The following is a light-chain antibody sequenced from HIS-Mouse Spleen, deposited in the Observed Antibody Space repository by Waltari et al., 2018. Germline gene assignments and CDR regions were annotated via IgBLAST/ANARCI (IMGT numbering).Light chain of an antibody. CDR2: EDS. CDR1: ALPKKY. Sequence: SYELTQPPSVSVSPGQTARITCSGDALPKKYAYWYQQKSGQAPVLVIYEDSKRPAGIPERFSGSSSGTMGTLTISGAQVEDEAEYYCYSTDSSGNHRVFGGGTKLTVL. V-gene: IGLV3-10*01. J-gene: IGLJ2*01. CDR3: YSTDSSGNHRV.